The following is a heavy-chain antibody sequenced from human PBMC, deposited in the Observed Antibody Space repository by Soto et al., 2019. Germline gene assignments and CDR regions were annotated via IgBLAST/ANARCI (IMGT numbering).Heavy chain of an antibody. J-gene: IGHJ1*01. D-gene: IGHD5-18*01. CDR2: ISYDGSNK. Sequence: QVQLVESGGGVVQAGRSLRLSCAASGFTFSSYGMHWVRQAPGKGLEWVAVISYDGSNKYYADSVKGRFTISRDNSKNTLYLQMNSLRAEDTAVYYCAKDRRIQLWGRGSYFQHWGQGTLVTVSS. CDR1: GFTFSSYG. CDR3: AKDRRIQLWGRGSYFQH. V-gene: IGHV3-30*18.